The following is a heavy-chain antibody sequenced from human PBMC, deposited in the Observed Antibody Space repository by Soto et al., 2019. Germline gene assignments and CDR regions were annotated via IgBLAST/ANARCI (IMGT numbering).Heavy chain of an antibody. CDR2: FDPEDGEI. CDR3: ATRNNPLNYEILTGYYWDPLFDD. Sequence: ASVKVSCKVSGYTLTELSMHWVRQAPGKGLEWMGGFDPEDGEIVYAQKFQGRVTMTEDTSTDTAYMELSSLRSEDTAVYYCATRNNPLNYEILTGYYWDPLFDDWGKGTLVTVAS. V-gene: IGHV1-24*01. CDR1: GYTLTELS. J-gene: IGHJ4*02. D-gene: IGHD3-9*01.